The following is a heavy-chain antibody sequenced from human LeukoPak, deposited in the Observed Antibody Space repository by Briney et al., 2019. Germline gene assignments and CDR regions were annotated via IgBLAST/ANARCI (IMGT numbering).Heavy chain of an antibody. V-gene: IGHV3-7*04. CDR3: ARENYFDY. J-gene: IGHJ4*02. Sequence: PGGSLRLSCAGSGFTCSRFWMGWVRQAPGKGLEWVANIKPDGSEKNYGDSVRGRFTISRDNARNSLSLQMNSLRVEDTAVYYCARENYFDYWGQGTLVTVSS. CDR2: IKPDGSEK. CDR1: GFTCSRFW.